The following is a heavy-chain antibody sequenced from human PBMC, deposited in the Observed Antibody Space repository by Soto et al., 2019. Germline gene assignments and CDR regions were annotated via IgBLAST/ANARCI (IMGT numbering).Heavy chain of an antibody. J-gene: IGHJ6*02. V-gene: IGHV5-10-1*01. CDR3: AADGAQYYYGMDV. Sequence: GESLKISCKVSGYSFTSYWISWLRQMPGKGLEWMGRIDPSDSYTNYSPSFQGHVTISADKSISTAYLQWSSLKASDTAMYFCAADGAQYYYGMDVWGQGTTVTVSS. CDR1: GYSFTSYW. CDR2: IDPSDSYT. D-gene: IGHD3-10*01.